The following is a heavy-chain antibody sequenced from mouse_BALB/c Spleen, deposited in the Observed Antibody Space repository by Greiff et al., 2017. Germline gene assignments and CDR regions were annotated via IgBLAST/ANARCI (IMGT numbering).Heavy chain of an antibody. CDR2: IWAGGST. J-gene: IGHJ2*01. Sequence: VKLVESGPGLVAPSQSLSITCTVSGFSLTSYGVHWVRQPPGKGLEWLGVIWAGGSTNYNSALMSRLSISKDNSKSQVFLKMNSLQTDDTAMYYCARGVSLYFDYWGQGTTLTVSS. V-gene: IGHV2-9*02. CDR3: ARGVSLYFDY. CDR1: GFSLTSYG.